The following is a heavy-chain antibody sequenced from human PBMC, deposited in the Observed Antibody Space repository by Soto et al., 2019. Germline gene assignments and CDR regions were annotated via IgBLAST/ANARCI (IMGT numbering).Heavy chain of an antibody. D-gene: IGHD2-8*01. V-gene: IGHV4-4*07. CDR2: IYTSGST. CDR1: GGSISSYY. CDR3: ARDRRDIVLMVYAPHDAFDI. Sequence: LALTCTVSGGSISSYYWSWIRQPAGKGLEWIGRIYTSGSTNYNPSLKSRVTMSVDTSKNQFSLKLSSVTAADTAVYYCARDRRDIVLMVYAPHDAFDIWGQGTMLTVSS. J-gene: IGHJ3*02.